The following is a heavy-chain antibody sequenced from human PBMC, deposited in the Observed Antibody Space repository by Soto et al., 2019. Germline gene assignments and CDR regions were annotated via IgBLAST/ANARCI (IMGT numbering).Heavy chain of an antibody. Sequence: QVQLVQSGAEVKKPGASVKVSCKASGYTFTSYDINWVRQATGQGLEWMGWMNPNSGNTGYAQKCQGRVTMSRNTSISTAYMELSSLRSEDTAVYYCARAGKLPARFHYTIWDTVNWFDPWGQGTLVTVSS. CDR2: MNPNSGNT. CDR3: ARAGKLPARFHYTIWDTVNWFDP. V-gene: IGHV1-8*01. J-gene: IGHJ5*02. D-gene: IGHD4-17*01. CDR1: GYTFTSYD.